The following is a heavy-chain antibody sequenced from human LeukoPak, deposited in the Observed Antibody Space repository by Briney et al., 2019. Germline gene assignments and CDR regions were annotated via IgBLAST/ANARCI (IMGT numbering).Heavy chain of an antibody. V-gene: IGHV3-74*01. CDR3: ATTQGYCSSTSCYNWYFDL. J-gene: IGHJ2*01. CDR1: GFTFSSYW. Sequence: GRSLRLSCAASGFTFSSYWMHWVRQAPGKGLVWVSRINSDGSSTSYADSVKGRFTISRDNAKNTLYLQMNSLRAEDTAVYYCATTQGYCSSTSCYNWYFDLWGRGTLVTVSS. D-gene: IGHD2-2*02. CDR2: INSDGSST.